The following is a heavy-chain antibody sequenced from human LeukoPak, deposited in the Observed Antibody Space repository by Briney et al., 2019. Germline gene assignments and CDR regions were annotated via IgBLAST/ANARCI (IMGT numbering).Heavy chain of an antibody. J-gene: IGHJ5*02. D-gene: IGHD6-13*01. Sequence: ASVKVSCKASGGNFSSYTISWVRQAPGQGLEWMGWVSAYNGNTNYAQKLQGRVTMTTDTSTSTAYMELRSLRSDDTAVYYCARCSSWPRDNWFDPWGQGTLVTVSS. CDR2: VSAYNGNT. CDR3: ARCSSWPRDNWFDP. CDR1: GGNFSSYT. V-gene: IGHV1-18*01.